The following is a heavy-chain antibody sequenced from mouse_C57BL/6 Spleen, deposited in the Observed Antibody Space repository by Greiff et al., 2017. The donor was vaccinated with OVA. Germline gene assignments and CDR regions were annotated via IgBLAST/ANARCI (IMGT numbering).Heavy chain of an antibody. Sequence: QLQQSGPELVKPGASVKISCKASGYAFSSSWMNWVKQRPGKGLEWIGRIYPGDGDTNYNGKFKGKATLTADKSSSTAYMQLSSLTSEDSAVYCCARWYTVGEYFDYWGQGTTLTVSS. D-gene: IGHD1-1*01. CDR2: IYPGDGDT. CDR1: GYAFSSSW. CDR3: ARWYTVGEYFDY. V-gene: IGHV1-82*01. J-gene: IGHJ2*01.